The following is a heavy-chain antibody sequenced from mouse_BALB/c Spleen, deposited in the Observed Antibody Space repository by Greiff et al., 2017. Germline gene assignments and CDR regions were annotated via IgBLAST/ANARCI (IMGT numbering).Heavy chain of an antibody. V-gene: IGHV2-9*02. CDR2: IWAGGST. CDR3: ARDRATTVRGWFAY. D-gene: IGHD2-13*01. CDR1: GFSLTSYG. Sequence: VQLVESGPGLVAPSQSLSITCTVSGFSLTSYGVHWVRQPPGKGLEWLGVIWAGGSTNYNSALMSRLSISKDNSKSQVFLKMNSLQTDDTAMYYCARDRATTVRGWFAYWGQGTLVTVSA. J-gene: IGHJ3*01.